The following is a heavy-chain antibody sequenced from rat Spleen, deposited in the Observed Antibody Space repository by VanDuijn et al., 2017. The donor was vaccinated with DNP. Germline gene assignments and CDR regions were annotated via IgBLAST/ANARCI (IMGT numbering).Heavy chain of an antibody. V-gene: IGHV5-58*01. Sequence: EVQLVETGGGLVQPGRSLKLSCVASGFIFSSYWMYWFRQAPGKGLEWVATIKTAGGGPYYPDSVKGRFTISRDNAKNTQYLQMDSLRSEDTATYYCARHRAIAAIWDYWGQGVMVTVSS. D-gene: IGHD1-2*01. J-gene: IGHJ2*01. CDR2: IKTAGGGP. CDR1: GFIFSSYW. CDR3: ARHRAIAAIWDY.